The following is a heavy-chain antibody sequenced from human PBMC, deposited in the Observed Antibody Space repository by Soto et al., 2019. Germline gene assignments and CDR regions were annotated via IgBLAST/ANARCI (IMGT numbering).Heavy chain of an antibody. D-gene: IGHD5-12*01. Sequence: SETLSLTCTVSGGCISSYYWSWIRQPPGKGLERTGEIYYSGSTNYNPSLKSRVTISVDTSKNQFSLKLSSVTAADTAVYYCARLDPYSGYEIDYWGQGTLVTVSS. CDR2: IYYSGST. J-gene: IGHJ4*02. V-gene: IGHV4-59*01. CDR3: ARLDPYSGYEIDY. CDR1: GGCISSYY.